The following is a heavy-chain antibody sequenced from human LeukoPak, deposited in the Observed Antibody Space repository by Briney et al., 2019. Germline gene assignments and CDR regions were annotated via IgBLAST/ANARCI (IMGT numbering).Heavy chain of an antibody. D-gene: IGHD1-26*01. Sequence: GGSLRLSXAASGFTFSSYAMSWVRQAPGKGVEWVSDISGSGGSTYYADSVKGRFTISRDNSKNTLYLQMNSLRAEDTAVYYCAIDLGVGATPEYFQHWGQGTLVTVSS. CDR2: ISGSGGST. CDR1: GFTFSSYA. V-gene: IGHV3-23*01. J-gene: IGHJ1*01. CDR3: AIDLGVGATPEYFQH.